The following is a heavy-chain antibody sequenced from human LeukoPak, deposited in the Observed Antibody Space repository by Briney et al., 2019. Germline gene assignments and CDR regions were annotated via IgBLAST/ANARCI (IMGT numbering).Heavy chain of an antibody. CDR2: ISSSSSYI. Sequence: GGSLRLSCAASGFTFSSYSMNWVRQAPGKGLEWVSSISSSSSYIYYADSVKGRFTISRDNAKNSLYLQMNSLRAEDTAVYYCASGGYCSSTSCSNPYYYYYGMDVWGQGTTVTVSS. J-gene: IGHJ6*02. V-gene: IGHV3-21*01. D-gene: IGHD2-2*01. CDR3: ASGGYCSSTSCSNPYYYYYGMDV. CDR1: GFTFSSYS.